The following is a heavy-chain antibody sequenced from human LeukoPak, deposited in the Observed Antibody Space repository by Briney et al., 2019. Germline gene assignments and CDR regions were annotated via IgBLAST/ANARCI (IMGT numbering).Heavy chain of an antibody. Sequence: ASVKVSCKASGYTFTGYYMHWVRQAPGQGLEWMGWINPNSGGTNYAQKFQGRVTMTRDTSISTAYMELSRLRSDDTAVYYCARAVNRGPHSGWRYFDYWGQGTLVTVSS. CDR2: INPNSGGT. D-gene: IGHD7-27*01. CDR1: GYTFTGYY. J-gene: IGHJ4*02. V-gene: IGHV1-2*02. CDR3: ARAVNRGPHSGWRYFDY.